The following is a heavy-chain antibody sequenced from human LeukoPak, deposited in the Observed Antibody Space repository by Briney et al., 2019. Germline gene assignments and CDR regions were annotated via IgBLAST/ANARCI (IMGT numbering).Heavy chain of an antibody. D-gene: IGHD3-22*01. CDR3: ARSSRSYYYDSSGSTGSY. J-gene: IGHJ4*02. V-gene: IGHV4-34*01. CDR1: GGSFSGYY. CDR2: INHSGST. Sequence: SETLSLTCAVYGGSFSGYYWSWIRQPPGKGLEWIGEINHSGSTNYNPSLKSRVTISVDTSKNQFSLKLSYVTAADTAVYYCARSSRSYYYDSSGSTGSYWGQGTLVTVSS.